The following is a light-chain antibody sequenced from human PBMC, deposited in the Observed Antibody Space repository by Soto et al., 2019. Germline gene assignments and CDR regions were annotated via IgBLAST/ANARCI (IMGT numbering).Light chain of an antibody. CDR3: NSYTSSSTVV. J-gene: IGLJ2*01. CDR2: GVS. Sequence: QSVLTQPASVSGSPGQSITICCTGTSSDVGAYSYVSWYQQHPGKAPKLIVYGVSIRPSGVSYRFSGSKSGNTASLTISGLQAEDEADYYCNSYTSSSTVVFGGGTKVTVL. CDR1: SSDVGAYSY. V-gene: IGLV2-14*01.